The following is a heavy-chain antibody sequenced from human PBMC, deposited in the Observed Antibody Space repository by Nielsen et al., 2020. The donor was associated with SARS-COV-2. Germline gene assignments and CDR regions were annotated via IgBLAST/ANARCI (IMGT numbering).Heavy chain of an antibody. CDR1: GFTFGSYG. CDR2: IWYDGSEI. J-gene: IGHJ4*02. V-gene: IGHV3-33*01. D-gene: IGHD6-25*01. Sequence: GESLKISCAASGFTFGSYGMHWVRKAPGKGLEWLAVIWYDGSEIYYADSVNGRFTISRDTSKNTLYLQMNSLRVEDTAVYYCTRAPYSSGDFDFWGQGTLVTVSS. CDR3: TRAPYSSGDFDF.